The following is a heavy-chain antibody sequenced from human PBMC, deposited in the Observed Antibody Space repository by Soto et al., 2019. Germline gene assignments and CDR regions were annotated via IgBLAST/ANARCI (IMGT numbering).Heavy chain of an antibody. V-gene: IGHV2-26*01. CDR1: GFSLSNARMG. CDR2: IFSNDEK. J-gene: IGHJ4*02. D-gene: IGHD2-21*02. Sequence: VSGPTLVNPTETLTLTCTVSGFSLSNARMGVSWIRQPPGKALEWLAHIFSNDEKSYSTSLKSRLTISKDTSKSQVVLTMTNMDPVDTATYYCARIPLRAYCGGDCYSFGFDYWGQGTLVTVSS. CDR3: ARIPLRAYCGGDCYSFGFDY.